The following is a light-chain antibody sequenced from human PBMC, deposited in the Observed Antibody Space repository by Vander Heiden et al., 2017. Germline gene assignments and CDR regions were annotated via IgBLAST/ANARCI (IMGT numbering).Light chain of an antibody. Sequence: QSVLTQLPSVSGAPGQRVTISCTGSSSNIGAGYDVHWYQQLPGTAPDRLIYGNSNRPSGVPARFSVSKSGTSASLAITGLQAGDEADYYCQSYDSSLSGANWVFGGGTKLTVL. CDR1: SSNIGAGYD. CDR2: GNS. CDR3: QSYDSSLSGANWV. V-gene: IGLV1-40*01. J-gene: IGLJ3*02.